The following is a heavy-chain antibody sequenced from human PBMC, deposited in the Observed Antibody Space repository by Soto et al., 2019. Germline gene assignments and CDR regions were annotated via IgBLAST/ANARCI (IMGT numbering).Heavy chain of an antibody. V-gene: IGHV3-30*18. D-gene: IGHD1-1*01. Sequence: QVQLVESGGGVVQPGRSLRLSCAASGFTFSSYGMHWVRQAPGKGLEWVAVISYDGSNKYYADSVKGRFTISRDNSKNTLYLQMNSRRAEDTAVYYCAKDRTTGLVFPHYLDYGGQGTLVTASS. CDR1: GFTFSSYG. J-gene: IGHJ4*02. CDR3: AKDRTTGLVFPHYLDY. CDR2: ISYDGSNK.